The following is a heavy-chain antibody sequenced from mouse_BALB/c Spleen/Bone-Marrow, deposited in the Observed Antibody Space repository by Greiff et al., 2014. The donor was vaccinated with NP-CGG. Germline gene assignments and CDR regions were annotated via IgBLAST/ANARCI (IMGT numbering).Heavy chain of an antibody. CDR2: ILPGSGNT. CDR1: GYTFGSYW. Sequence: VQLQQSGAELMKPGASVKISCKATGYTFGSYWIEWVKQRPGHGLEWIGEILPGSGNTNYNEKFKDKATFTADTSSNTAYMQLSSLTSEDSAVYYCAREGITTVVEMDYWGQGTSVTVSS. J-gene: IGHJ4*01. D-gene: IGHD1-1*01. V-gene: IGHV1-9*01. CDR3: AREGITTVVEMDY.